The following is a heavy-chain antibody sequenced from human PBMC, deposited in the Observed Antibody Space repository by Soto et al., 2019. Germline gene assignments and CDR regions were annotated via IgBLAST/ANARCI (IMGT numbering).Heavy chain of an antibody. V-gene: IGHV4-61*08. CDR3: ARDQVTIFGVVPTGWFDP. CDR2: IYYSGST. J-gene: IGHJ5*02. D-gene: IGHD3-3*01. CDR1: GGSGSFSGYY. Sequence: PSETLSLTCVIDGGSGSFSGYYSSWIRQPPGKGLEWIGYIYYSGSTNYNPSLKSRVTISVDTSKNQFSLKLSSVTAADTAVYYCARDQVTIFGVVPTGWFDPWGQGTLVTVSS.